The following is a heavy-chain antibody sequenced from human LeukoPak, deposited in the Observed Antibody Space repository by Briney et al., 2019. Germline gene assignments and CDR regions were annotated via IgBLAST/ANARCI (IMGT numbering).Heavy chain of an antibody. CDR3: ARDEAAARTNALDI. CDR1: GYTFTAYY. Sequence: SVKVSCKASGYTFTAYYLHWVRQAPGQGLEWMGYIYLKSSDTNYAQNFQGRVTMTMDTSISTVYMELSRLTSDDTAVYYCARDEAAARTNALDIWGQGTKVTVSS. D-gene: IGHD6-13*01. J-gene: IGHJ3*02. CDR2: IYLKSSDT. V-gene: IGHV1-2*02.